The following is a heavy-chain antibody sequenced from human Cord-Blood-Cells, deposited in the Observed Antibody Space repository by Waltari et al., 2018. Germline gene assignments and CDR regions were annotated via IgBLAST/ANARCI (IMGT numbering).Heavy chain of an antibody. D-gene: IGHD2-2*01. V-gene: IGHV1-8*01. J-gene: IGHJ4*02. Sequence: QVQLVQSGAEVKKPGASVKVCCKASGYTFPSYDINWVRQAAGKGLEWMGWMNPNSGNTGYAQKFQGRVTMTRNTSISTAYMELSSLRSEDTAVYYCARGLSCSSTSCYRDFDYWGQGTLVTVSS. CDR1: GYTFPSYD. CDR3: ARGLSCSSTSCYRDFDY. CDR2: MNPNSGNT.